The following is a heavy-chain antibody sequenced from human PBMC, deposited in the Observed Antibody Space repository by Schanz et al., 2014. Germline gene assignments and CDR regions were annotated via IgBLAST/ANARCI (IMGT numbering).Heavy chain of an antibody. CDR1: GFNFRNYW. CDR2: ISYDGSSK. CDR3: TRDRGALINHNDALDL. V-gene: IGHV3-30*03. D-gene: IGHD3-16*01. Sequence: VQLVDSGGGLVQPGGSLRLSCVVSGFNFRNYWMSWVRQAPGKGLEWVALISYDGSSKNHADSVQGRFTISRDNSKNTVYLQMNSLRSEDTAVYYCTRDRGALINHNDALDLWGQGTMVSVSS. J-gene: IGHJ3*01.